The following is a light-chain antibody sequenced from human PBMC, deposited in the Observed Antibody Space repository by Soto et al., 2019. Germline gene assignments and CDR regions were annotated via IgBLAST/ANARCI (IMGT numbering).Light chain of an antibody. CDR3: QQYNDYPWT. CDR2: KAS. Sequence: DIQMTQSPSTLSASVGDRVIITCRASQSISSWLAWYQQKPGKAPKLLIYKASSLESGVPSRFSGSGSGTEVTLTISSLQPDDFATYYCQQYNDYPWTFGQGTKVEIK. J-gene: IGKJ1*01. CDR1: QSISSW. V-gene: IGKV1-5*03.